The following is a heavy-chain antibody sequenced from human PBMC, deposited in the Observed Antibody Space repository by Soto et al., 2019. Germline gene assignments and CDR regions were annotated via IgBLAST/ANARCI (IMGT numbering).Heavy chain of an antibody. CDR1: ENTLTELT. Sequence: ASVKVSCKVPENTLTELTIDWLRQAPGKGLEWMGRSAPEEGESIYPQKFQGRVSMTEDPSTDTAYMELTSLRSEDTAVYFCAADSTIVGTIGAFDFWGQGTLVTVSS. D-gene: IGHD1-26*01. V-gene: IGHV1-24*01. CDR2: SAPEEGES. J-gene: IGHJ4*02. CDR3: AADSTIVGTIGAFDF.